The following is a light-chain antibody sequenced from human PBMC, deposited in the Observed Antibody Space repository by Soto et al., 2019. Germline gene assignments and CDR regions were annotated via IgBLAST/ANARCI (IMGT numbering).Light chain of an antibody. CDR1: SSDVGGYGY. CDR3: TSYTSAGTRV. V-gene: IGLV2-14*01. Sequence: QSALTQPASVSGSPGQSITISCTGASSDVGGYGYVSWYQQHPGKAPKLMIFEVNNRPSGVSNRFSGSNSGNTASLTISGLQAEDEAAYYCTSYTSAGTRVFGTGTKLTVL. J-gene: IGLJ1*01. CDR2: EVN.